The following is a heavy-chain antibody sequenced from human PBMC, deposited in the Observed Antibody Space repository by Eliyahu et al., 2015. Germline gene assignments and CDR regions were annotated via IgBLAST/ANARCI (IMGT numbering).Heavy chain of an antibody. Sequence: QLQLQESGPGLVKPSETLSLTCTVSGGSISSSSYYWGWIRQPPGKGLEWIGSIYYSGSTYYNPSLKSRVTISVDTSKNQFSLKLSSVTAADTAVYYCARQETTVKDEDWFDPWGQGTLVTVSS. D-gene: IGHD4-17*01. CDR3: ARQETTVKDEDWFDP. J-gene: IGHJ5*02. CDR1: GGSISSSSYY. CDR2: IYYSGST. V-gene: IGHV4-39*01.